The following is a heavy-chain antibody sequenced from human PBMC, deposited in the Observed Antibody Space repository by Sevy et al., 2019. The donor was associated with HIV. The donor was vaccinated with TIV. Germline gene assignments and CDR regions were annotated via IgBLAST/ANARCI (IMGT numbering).Heavy chain of an antibody. V-gene: IGHV4-59*08. J-gene: IGHJ4*02. Sequence: SETLSLTCTVSGDSINTYYWSWIRQPPGKGLEWIGYVSHSGNTNYNPSLKSRVSMSVDTSKNQFSLKVKSVTAADTAVDYCARLRWDLVVVPGATPGCYFDSWGQGTLVTVSS. D-gene: IGHD2-2*02. CDR2: VSHSGNT. CDR1: GDSINTYY. CDR3: ARLRWDLVVVPGATPGCYFDS.